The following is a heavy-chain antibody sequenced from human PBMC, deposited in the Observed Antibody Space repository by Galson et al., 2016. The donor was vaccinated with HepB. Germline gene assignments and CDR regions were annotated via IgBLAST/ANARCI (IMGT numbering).Heavy chain of an antibody. CDR2: IYWDDDK. D-gene: IGHD2-2*02. J-gene: IGHJ4*02. V-gene: IGHV2-5*02. Sequence: PALVKPPQTLTLTCTFSGFSLRTPGVGVGWVRQPPGKALEWLAFIYWDDDKPYRPSLKSRLTITKDTSKNQVVLTMTNMGPVDTGTYYCARIDNTFSHSFDYWGQVTLVTVSS. CDR1: GFSLRTPGVG. CDR3: ARIDNTFSHSFDY.